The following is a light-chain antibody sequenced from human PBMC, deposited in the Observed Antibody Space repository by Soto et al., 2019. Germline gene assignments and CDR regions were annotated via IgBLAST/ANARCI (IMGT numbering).Light chain of an antibody. CDR3: QQSYSTLSIT. Sequence: DIQMTQSPSSLSASVGDRVTITCRASESIARHLNWYQQKPGKAPRLLIYAASSLQNGVPSRFRGGGSGTDFPLTISNLQPEDFANYYCQQSYSTLSITFGQGTRLEIK. CDR2: AAS. CDR1: ESIARH. J-gene: IGKJ5*01. V-gene: IGKV1-39*01.